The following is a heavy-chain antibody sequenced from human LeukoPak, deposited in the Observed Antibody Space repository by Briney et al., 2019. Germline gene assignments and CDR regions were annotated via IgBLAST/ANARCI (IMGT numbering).Heavy chain of an antibody. J-gene: IGHJ4*02. CDR1: GGSISSSSYY. V-gene: IGHV4-39*01. Sequence: PSETLSLTCAVSGGSISSSSYYWGWIRQPPGKGLEWIGSIYYSGSTYYNPSLKSRVTISVDTSKNQFSLKLSSVTAADTAVYYCARHIPGGAAGPFDYWGQGTLVTVSS. CDR3: ARHIPGGAAGPFDY. D-gene: IGHD6-13*01. CDR2: IYYSGST.